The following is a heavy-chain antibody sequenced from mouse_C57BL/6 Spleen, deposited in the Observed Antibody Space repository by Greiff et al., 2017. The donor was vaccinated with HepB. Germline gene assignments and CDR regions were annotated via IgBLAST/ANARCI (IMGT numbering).Heavy chain of an antibody. V-gene: IGHV1-59*01. CDR3: ARAPYYYGSSYFDY. CDR2: IDPSDSYT. CDR1: GYTFTSYW. J-gene: IGHJ2*01. D-gene: IGHD1-1*01. Sequence: VQLQQPGAELVRPGTSVKLSCKASGYTFTSYWMHWVKQRPGQGLEWIGVIDPSDSYTNYNQKFKGKATLTVDTSSSTAYMQLSSLTSEDSAVYYCARAPYYYGSSYFDYWGQGTTLTVSS.